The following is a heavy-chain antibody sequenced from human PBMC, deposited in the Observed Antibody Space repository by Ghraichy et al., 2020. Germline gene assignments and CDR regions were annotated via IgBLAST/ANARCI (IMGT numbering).Heavy chain of an antibody. CDR3: ARHSGSYYYGSGSYYSNWFDP. Sequence: SETLSLTCTVSGASISHTYYWAWIRQPPGKGLEWIGGFYYGGTTYYNPSLESRITISVDTSNNQFSLKLNSVTASDTAVYYCARHSGSYYYGSGSYYSNWFDPWGQGTLVTVSS. CDR2: FYYGGTT. V-gene: IGHV4-39*01. CDR1: GASISHTYY. J-gene: IGHJ5*02. D-gene: IGHD3-10*01.